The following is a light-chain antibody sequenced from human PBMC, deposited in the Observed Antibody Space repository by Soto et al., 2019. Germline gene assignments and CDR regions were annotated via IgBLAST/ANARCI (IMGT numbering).Light chain of an antibody. V-gene: IGLV1-51*01. CDR2: DNN. J-gene: IGLJ2*01. CDR1: SSNVGNNL. CDR3: ASWDSSLSAGV. Sequence: QSVLTQPPSVSAAPGQKVTISCSGSSSNVGNNLVSWYQQLPGTAPTLVIYDNNRRPWGIPDRFSGSKSGTSATLGISGLQTGDEANYYCASWDSSLSAGVFGGGTKVTV.